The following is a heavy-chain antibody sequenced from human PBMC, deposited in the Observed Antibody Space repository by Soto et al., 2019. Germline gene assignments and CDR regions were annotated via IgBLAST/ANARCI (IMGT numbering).Heavy chain of an antibody. J-gene: IGHJ5*02. D-gene: IGHD2-15*01. CDR3: ARDFFYCSGGSCYSS. CDR2: IYSGGST. CDR1: GFTVSSNY. V-gene: IGHV3-66*01. Sequence: GGSLRLSCAASGFTVSSNYMSWVRQAPGKGLEWVSVIYSGGSTYYADSVKGRFTISRDNSKNTLYLQMNSLGAEDTAVYYCARDFFYCSGGSCYSSWGQGTLVTVSS.